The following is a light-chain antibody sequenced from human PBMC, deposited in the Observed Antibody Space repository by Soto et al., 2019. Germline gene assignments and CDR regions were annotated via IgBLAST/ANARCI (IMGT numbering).Light chain of an antibody. CDR1: SSDVGGYNY. CDR3: SSYTISSTGYV. J-gene: IGLJ1*01. V-gene: IGLV2-14*01. CDR2: DVS. Sequence: QSVLTQPASVSGSPGRSITISCTGTSSDVGGYNYVSWYQQHPGKAPKLMIYDVSNRPSGVSNRFSGSKSGNTASLTISGLQAEDEADYYCSSYTISSTGYVFGTGTKVTVL.